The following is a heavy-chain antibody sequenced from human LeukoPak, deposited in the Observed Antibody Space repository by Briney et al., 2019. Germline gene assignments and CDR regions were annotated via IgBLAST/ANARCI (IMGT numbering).Heavy chain of an antibody. D-gene: IGHD2-2*01. CDR2: IYVSGST. CDR1: GVSFTDYY. Sequence: SETLSLTCSVSGVSFTDYYWTWIRQPAGKGLEWIGRIYVSGSTNYDPSLRSRVTISIDKSKNQFSLNLASVTAADTGVYYCAKEHTSTTGRHFDYWGQGILVTVS. V-gene: IGHV4-4*07. J-gene: IGHJ4*02. CDR3: AKEHTSTTGRHFDY.